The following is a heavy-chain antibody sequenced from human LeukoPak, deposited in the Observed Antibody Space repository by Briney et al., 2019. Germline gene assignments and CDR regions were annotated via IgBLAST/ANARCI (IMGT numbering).Heavy chain of an antibody. D-gene: IGHD3-22*01. CDR3: ARGPFPYYYDSSGYRKRAFDI. CDR2: ISSSGSTI. CDR1: GFTFSSYE. Sequence: PGGSLRLSCAASGFTFSSYEMNWVRQAPGKGLEWVSYISSSGSTICYADSVKGRFTISRDNAKNSLFLQMSSLRAEDTAAYYCARGPFPYYYDSSGYRKRAFDIWGQGTMVTVSS. V-gene: IGHV3-48*03. J-gene: IGHJ3*02.